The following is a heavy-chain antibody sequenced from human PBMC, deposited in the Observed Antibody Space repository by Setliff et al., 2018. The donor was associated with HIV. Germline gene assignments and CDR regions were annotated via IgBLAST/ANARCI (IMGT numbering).Heavy chain of an antibody. D-gene: IGHD5-12*01. CDR1: GGSISTYY. V-gene: IGHV4-4*07. CDR3: VGGLRSRSQGHFDY. CDR2: IFASGST. J-gene: IGHJ4*02. Sequence: SETLSLTCTVSGGSISTYYLTWIRQPAGKGLEWIGRIFASGSTNYNPSLKSRVTMSVDTSKNQFSLRPSSVTAADTAVYYCVGGLRSRSQGHFDYWGQGTLVTVSS.